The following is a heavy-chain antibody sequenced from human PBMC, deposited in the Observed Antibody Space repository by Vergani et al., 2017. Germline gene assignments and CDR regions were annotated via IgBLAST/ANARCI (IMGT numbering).Heavy chain of an antibody. J-gene: IGHJ5*02. D-gene: IGHD3-9*01. Sequence: QVQLQESGPGLVKPSETLSLTCTVSGGSVSSGSYYWSWIRQPPGKGLEWIGYIYYSGSTNYNPSLKSRVTISVDTSKNQFSLKLSSVTAADTAVYYCARYRYFDGSPNRDNWFDPWGQGTLVTVSS. CDR1: GGSVSSGSYY. V-gene: IGHV4-61*01. CDR2: IYYSGST. CDR3: ARYRYFDGSPNRDNWFDP.